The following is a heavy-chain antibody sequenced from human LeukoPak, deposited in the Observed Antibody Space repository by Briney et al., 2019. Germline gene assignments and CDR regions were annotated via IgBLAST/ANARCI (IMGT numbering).Heavy chain of an antibody. D-gene: IGHD1-14*01. CDR3: ARAPEYGLYYFDY. CDR1: GGSISSGSYY. J-gene: IGHJ4*02. Sequence: SETLSLTCTVSGGSISSGSYYWGWIRQPPGKGLEWIGNTYYSGSTYYNPSLKSRVSISVDTSKNQFPLKLTSVTAADTAVYYCARAPEYGLYYFDYWGQGTLVTVSS. CDR2: TYYSGST. V-gene: IGHV4-39*06.